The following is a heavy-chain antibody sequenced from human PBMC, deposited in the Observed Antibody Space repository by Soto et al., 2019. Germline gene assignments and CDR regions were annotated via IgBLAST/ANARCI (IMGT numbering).Heavy chain of an antibody. D-gene: IGHD2-15*01. V-gene: IGHV3-21*01. CDR2: ISSTSSYI. J-gene: IGHJ4*02. CDR3: VRDGCSGGSCYSSYFEY. CDR1: GFTFHNYY. Sequence: EVQLVESGGGLVKPGGSLRLSCAASGFTFHNYYMNWVRQAPGKGLEWVSSISSTSSYIYYAASVKGRFTISRDNAKSSVSLQMSSLRVEDTAVYYCVRDGCSGGSCYSSYFEYWGQGTLVTVPS.